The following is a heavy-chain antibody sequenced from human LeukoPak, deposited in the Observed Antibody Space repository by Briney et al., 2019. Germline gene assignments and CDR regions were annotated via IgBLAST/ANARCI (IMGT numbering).Heavy chain of an antibody. V-gene: IGHV4-4*07. Sequence: SETLSLTCTVSGGSISSYYWSWIRQPAGKGLEWIGRIYTSGSTNYNPSLKSRVTMSVDTSKNQFSLKLSSVTAADTAVYYCARDSSSGSFSDAFDIWGQGTMVTVSS. J-gene: IGHJ3*02. CDR2: IYTSGST. CDR3: ARDSSSGSFSDAFDI. CDR1: GGSISSYY. D-gene: IGHD3-22*01.